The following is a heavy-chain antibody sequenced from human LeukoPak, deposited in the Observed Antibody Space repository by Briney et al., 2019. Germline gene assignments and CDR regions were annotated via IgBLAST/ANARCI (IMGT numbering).Heavy chain of an antibody. Sequence: SQTLSLTCTVSGGSISSGDYYWSWIRQPPGKGLEWIGYIYYSGSTYYNPSLKSRVTISVDTSKNQFSLKLSSVAAADTAVYYCARHDQYCSSTSCYNRFDPWGQGTLVTVSS. CDR3: ARHDQYCSSTSCYNRFDP. D-gene: IGHD2-2*02. CDR1: GGSISSGDYY. CDR2: IYYSGST. V-gene: IGHV4-30-4*01. J-gene: IGHJ5*02.